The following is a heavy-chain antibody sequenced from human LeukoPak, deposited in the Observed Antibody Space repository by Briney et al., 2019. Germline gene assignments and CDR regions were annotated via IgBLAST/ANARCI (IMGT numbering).Heavy chain of an antibody. CDR2: VYHTGST. V-gene: IGHV4-38-2*02. CDR3: ARWLGSRWYYFDY. J-gene: IGHJ4*02. D-gene: IGHD6-13*01. CDR1: GYSISSGYY. Sequence: SETLSLTCTVSGYSISSGYYWGWIRQPPGKGLEWIGSVYHTGSTYYNPSLKSRVTISVDTSKNQFSLKLSSVTAADTAVYYCARWLGSRWYYFDYWGQGTLVTVSS.